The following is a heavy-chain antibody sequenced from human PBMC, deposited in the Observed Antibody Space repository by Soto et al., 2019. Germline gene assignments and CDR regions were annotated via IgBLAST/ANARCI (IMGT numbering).Heavy chain of an antibody. V-gene: IGHV3-23*01. CDR1: GFTFSSYA. CDR2: ISGSGGST. D-gene: IGHD4-17*01. Sequence: GGSLRLSCAASGFTFSSYAMSWVRQAPGKGLEWVSAISGSGGSTYYADSVKGRFTISRDNSKNTLYLQMNSLRAEDTAVYYCAKDSVTTVTLNYYYYYYMDVWGKGTTVTVSS. J-gene: IGHJ6*03. CDR3: AKDSVTTVTLNYYYYYYMDV.